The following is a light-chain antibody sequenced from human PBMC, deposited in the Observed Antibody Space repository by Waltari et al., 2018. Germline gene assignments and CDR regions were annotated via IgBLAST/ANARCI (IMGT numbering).Light chain of an antibody. CDR3: QVWDSTTDHRV. Sequence: SYVLTQPPSVSVAPGTTARITSGAKNVGDENVHCYQQKPGQAPLGVIYYNSDRPSGIAERFTGSNSGNTATLTIRRVEAGDEADYYCQVWDSTTDHRVFGTGTKVTVL. J-gene: IGLJ1*01. V-gene: IGLV3-21*04. CDR1: NVGDEN. CDR2: YNS.